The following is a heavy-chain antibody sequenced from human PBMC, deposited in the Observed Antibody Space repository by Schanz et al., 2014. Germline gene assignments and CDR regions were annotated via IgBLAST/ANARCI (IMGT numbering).Heavy chain of an antibody. CDR3: ARAKRFGDMDV. CDR1: GYTFTSYG. J-gene: IGHJ6*02. CDR2: INGYNGHT. V-gene: IGHV1-18*01. D-gene: IGHD3-10*01. Sequence: QVQLVQSEAEVKKPGASVKVSCKASGYTFTSYGISWVRQAPGQGLEWMGWINGYNGHTLYAQKFQGRVTLTTDTSTSTAYMELRNLRSDDTAVYYCARAKRFGDMDVWGQGTTXTVSS.